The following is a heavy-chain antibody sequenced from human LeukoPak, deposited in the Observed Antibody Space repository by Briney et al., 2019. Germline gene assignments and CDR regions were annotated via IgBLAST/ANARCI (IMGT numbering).Heavy chain of an antibody. J-gene: IGHJ4*02. CDR2: IYSGGST. D-gene: IGHD5-12*01. CDR1: GFTVSSNY. Sequence: GGSLRLSCAASGFTVSSNYMSWVRQAPGKGLEWVSVIYSGGSTYYADSVKGRFTISRHNSKNTLYLQMNSLRAEDTAVYYCARVSVDIVATILDYWGQGTLVTVSS. V-gene: IGHV3-53*04. CDR3: ARVSVDIVATILDY.